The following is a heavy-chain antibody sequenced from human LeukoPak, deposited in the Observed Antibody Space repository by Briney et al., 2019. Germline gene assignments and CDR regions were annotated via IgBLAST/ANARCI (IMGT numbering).Heavy chain of an antibody. J-gene: IGHJ6*04. V-gene: IGHV1-18*04. CDR3: AGDSPVRYFDWSLPEGDHYYGMDV. CDR1: GCTFTSYG. Sequence: ASVKVSCKASGCTFTSYGITWVRQAPGQGLEWMGWISAYNGNTNYAQNLQGRVTMTTDTSTSTVYMELRSLRSDDTAVYYCAGDSPVRYFDWSLPEGDHYYGMDVWGKGTTVTVSS. D-gene: IGHD3-9*01. CDR2: ISAYNGNT.